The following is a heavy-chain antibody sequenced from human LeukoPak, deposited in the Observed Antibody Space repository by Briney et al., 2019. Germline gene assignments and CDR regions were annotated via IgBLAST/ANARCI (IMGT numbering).Heavy chain of an antibody. CDR1: GGSISSYY. CDR3: ARAGYSYGTGYYFGY. D-gene: IGHD5-18*01. V-gene: IGHV4-59*01. J-gene: IGHJ4*02. CDR2: IYYTGAT. Sequence: SETLSLTCTVSGGSISSYYWSWIRLPPGEGPEWIGYIYYTGATYYNPSLKSRVTISLDTSKNQFSLKLSSVTAADAAVYYCARAGYSYGTGYYFGYWGQGALVTVSS.